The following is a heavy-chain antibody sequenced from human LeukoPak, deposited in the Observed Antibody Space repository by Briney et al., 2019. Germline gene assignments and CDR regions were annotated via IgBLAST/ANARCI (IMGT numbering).Heavy chain of an antibody. CDR3: AKERRSGYYYGPGY. CDR1: GFTFSSYG. CDR2: ISYDGSNK. V-gene: IGHV3-30*18. D-gene: IGHD3-22*01. Sequence: PGRSLRLSCAASGFTFSSYGMHWVRQAPGKGLEWVAVISYDGSNKYYADSVKGRFTISRDNSKNTLYLQMNSLRAEDTAVYYCAKERRSGYYYGPGYWGQGTLVTVSS. J-gene: IGHJ4*02.